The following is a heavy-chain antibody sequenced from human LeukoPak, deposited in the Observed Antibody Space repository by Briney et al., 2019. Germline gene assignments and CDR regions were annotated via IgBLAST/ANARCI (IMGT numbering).Heavy chain of an antibody. V-gene: IGHV4-59*08. J-gene: IGHJ4*02. CDR1: GGSISSYY. Sequence: SETLSLTCTVSGGSISSYYWSWIRQPPGKGLEWIGYIYYSGSTNYNPSLKSRVTISVDTSKNQFSLKLSSVTAADTAVYYCARADSSSWSYFDYWGQGTLVTVSS. D-gene: IGHD6-13*01. CDR3: ARADSSSWSYFDY. CDR2: IYYSGST.